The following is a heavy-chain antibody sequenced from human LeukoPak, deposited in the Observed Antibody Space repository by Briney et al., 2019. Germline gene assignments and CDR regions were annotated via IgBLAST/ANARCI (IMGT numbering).Heavy chain of an antibody. Sequence: GASVKVSCKASGYTFTSYYMHWVRQAPGQGLEWMGIINPSGGSTSYAQKFQGRVTMTRDTSTSTVYMELSSLRSEDTAAYYCARGSYYYGSGSYYNTDDHDYWGQGTLVTVSS. V-gene: IGHV1-46*01. CDR3: ARGSYYYGSGSYYNTDDHDY. D-gene: IGHD3-10*01. CDR1: GYTFTSYY. J-gene: IGHJ4*02. CDR2: INPSGGST.